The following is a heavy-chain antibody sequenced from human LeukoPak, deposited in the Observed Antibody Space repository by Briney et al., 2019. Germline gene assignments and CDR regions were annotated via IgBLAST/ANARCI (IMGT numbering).Heavy chain of an antibody. D-gene: IGHD5-18*01. CDR1: GFTFSSYA. Sequence: GSLRLSCAASGFTFSSYAMTWVRQAPGKGLQWVSTISVSGENTYYADSVKGRFTISRDNSKNTLYLQMNSLRAEDTAVYYCAKEGYRYGYAIDYWGQGTLVTVSS. V-gene: IGHV3-23*01. CDR2: ISVSGENT. CDR3: AKEGYRYGYAIDY. J-gene: IGHJ4*02.